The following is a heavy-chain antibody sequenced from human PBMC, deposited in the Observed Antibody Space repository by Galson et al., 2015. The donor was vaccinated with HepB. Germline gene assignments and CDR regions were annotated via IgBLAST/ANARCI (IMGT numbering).Heavy chain of an antibody. CDR3: ARDQISIVGAIYYYGMDV. CDR1: GYTFTSYG. CDR2: ISAYNGNT. J-gene: IGHJ6*02. V-gene: IGHV1-18*01. D-gene: IGHD1-26*01. Sequence: SVKVSCKASGYTFTSYGISWVRQAPGQGLEWMGWISAYNGNTNYAQKLQGRVTMTTDTSTSTAYMELRSLRSDDTAVYYCARDQISIVGAIYYYGMDVWGQGTTVTVSS.